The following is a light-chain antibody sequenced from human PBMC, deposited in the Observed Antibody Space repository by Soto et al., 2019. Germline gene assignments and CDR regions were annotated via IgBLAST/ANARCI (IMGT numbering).Light chain of an antibody. CDR1: SGHSSYI. CDR2: LEGSGSY. Sequence: QLVLTQSSSASAYLGSSVKLTCTLSSGHSSYIIAWHQQQPGKAPRYLMKLEGSGSYNKGSGVPDRFSGSSSGADRYLTISNLQFEDEADYYCETWDSNIHWVFGGGTKVTVL. J-gene: IGLJ3*02. CDR3: ETWDSNIHWV. V-gene: IGLV4-60*02.